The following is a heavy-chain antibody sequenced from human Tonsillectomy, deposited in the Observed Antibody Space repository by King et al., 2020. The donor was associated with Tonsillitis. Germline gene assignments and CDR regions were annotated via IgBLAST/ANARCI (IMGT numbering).Heavy chain of an antibody. CDR2: ISYDGSNK. CDR3: ARGLIRVAGTNLLWY. Sequence: VQLVESGGGVVQPGRSLRLSCAASGFTFSSYAMHWVRQAPGKGLEGVAVISYDGSNKYYADSVKGRFTISRDNSKNTLYLQMNSLRAEDTAVYYCARGLIRVAGTNLLWYWGQGTLVTVSS. J-gene: IGHJ4*02. V-gene: IGHV3-30*04. D-gene: IGHD6-19*01. CDR1: GFTFSSYA.